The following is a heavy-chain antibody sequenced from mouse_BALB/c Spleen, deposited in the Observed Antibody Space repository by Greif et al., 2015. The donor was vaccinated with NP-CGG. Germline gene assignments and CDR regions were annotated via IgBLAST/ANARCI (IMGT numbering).Heavy chain of an antibody. Sequence: EVKLVESGPGLVKPSQSLSLTCTVTGYSITSDYAWNWIRQFPGNKLEWMGYVSYSGSTSYNPSLKSRISITRDTSKNQFFLQLNSVTTEDTATYYCARSDDGYYQAWFAYWGQGTLVTVSA. V-gene: IGHV3-2*02. CDR1: GYSITSDYA. CDR3: ARSDDGYYQAWFAY. J-gene: IGHJ3*01. D-gene: IGHD2-3*01. CDR2: VSYSGST.